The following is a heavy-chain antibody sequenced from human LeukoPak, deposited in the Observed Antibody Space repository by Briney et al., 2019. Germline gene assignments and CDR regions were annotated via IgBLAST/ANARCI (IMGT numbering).Heavy chain of an antibody. J-gene: IGHJ4*02. CDR3: ARDGSYGSGSLDY. V-gene: IGHV4-59*01. CDR2: IYYSGST. D-gene: IGHD3-10*01. Sequence: KPSETLSLTCAVYGGSFSGYYWSWIRQPPGKGLEWIGYIYYSGSTNYNPSLKSRVTISVDTSKNQFSLKLSSVTAADTAVYYCARDGSYGSGSLDYWGQGTLVTVSS. CDR1: GGSFSGYY.